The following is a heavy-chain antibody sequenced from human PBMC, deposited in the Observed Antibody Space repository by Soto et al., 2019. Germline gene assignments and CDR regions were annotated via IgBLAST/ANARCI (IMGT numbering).Heavy chain of an antibody. J-gene: IGHJ6*02. CDR3: ARLGPRTVVVPAANPSYYYYYGMDV. V-gene: IGHV4-59*01. CDR2: IYYSGST. Sequence: PSETLSLTCTVSGGSISSYYWSWIRQPPGKGLEWIGYIYYSGSTNYNPSLKSRVTISVDTSKNQFSLKLSSVTAADTAVYYCARLGPRTVVVPAANPSYYYYYGMDVWGQGTTVTVSS. CDR1: GGSISSYY. D-gene: IGHD2-2*01.